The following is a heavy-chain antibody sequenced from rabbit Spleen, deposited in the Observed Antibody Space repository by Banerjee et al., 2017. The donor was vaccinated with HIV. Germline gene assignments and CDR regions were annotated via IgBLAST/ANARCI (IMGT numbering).Heavy chain of an antibody. D-gene: IGHD8-1*01. CDR2: AYAGSSGST. CDR3: AGDDGTSFTGYDMDL. Sequence: QSLEESGGGLVKPGASLILTCKASGFSFNSGYDMCWVRQAPGKGLEGVACAYAGSSGSTSSATRAKDRFTISKNSSTTVTLQKAGMTAADTAAYFCAGDDGTSFTGYDMDLWGQGTLVTVS. CDR1: GFSFNSGYD. V-gene: IGHV1S40*01. J-gene: IGHJ6*01.